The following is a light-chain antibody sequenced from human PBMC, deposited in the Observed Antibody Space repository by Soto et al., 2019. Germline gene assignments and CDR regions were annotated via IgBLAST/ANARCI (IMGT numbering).Light chain of an antibody. CDR3: QQYGYSPIT. J-gene: IGKJ5*01. V-gene: IGKV3-20*01. CDR1: QSVSSGH. CDR2: AAS. Sequence: IVLTQPPGTLALSPGERATLSCRVSQSVSSGHLAWYQHKPGQAPRLLIYAASSRDTGRPDRVRGGGSGTDVTLTISRLEPEDLAVYYGQQYGYSPITFGQGTRLEIK.